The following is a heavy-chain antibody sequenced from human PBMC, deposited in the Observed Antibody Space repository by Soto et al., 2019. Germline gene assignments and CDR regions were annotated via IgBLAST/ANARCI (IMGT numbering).Heavy chain of an antibody. J-gene: IGHJ4*02. CDR3: AHSPAKITFFGVVYPNYFDY. CDR1: GFSLSTSGVS. CDR2: IYWNDDK. Sequence: QITLKESGPTLVKPTQTLTLTCTFSGFSLSTSGVSLGWIRQPPGKALEWLALIYWNDDKRYSPSLKSMLTITKDNSKYQVVLTETNKDPVDTATYYCAHSPAKITFFGVVYPNYFDYWGQGTLVTVSS. V-gene: IGHV2-5*01. D-gene: IGHD3-3*01.